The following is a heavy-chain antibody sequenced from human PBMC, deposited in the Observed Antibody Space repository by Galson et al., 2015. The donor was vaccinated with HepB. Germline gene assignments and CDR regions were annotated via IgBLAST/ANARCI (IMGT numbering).Heavy chain of an antibody. V-gene: IGHV3-33*01. CDR1: GFTFSSYG. Sequence: SLRLSCAASGFTFSSYGMHWVRQAPGKGLEWVAVIWYDGSNKYYADSVKGRFTISRDNSKNTLYLQMNSLRAEDTAVYYCARGPNWDHTDAFDIWGQGTMVTVSS. CDR2: IWYDGSNK. J-gene: IGHJ3*02. D-gene: IGHD7-27*01. CDR3: ARGPNWDHTDAFDI.